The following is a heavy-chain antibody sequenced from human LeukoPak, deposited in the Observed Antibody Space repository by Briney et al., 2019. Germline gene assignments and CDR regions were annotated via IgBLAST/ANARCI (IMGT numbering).Heavy chain of an antibody. J-gene: IGHJ5*01. CDR2: IYPGDSDT. CDR3: ARRSYCYSTSCYGYWFDS. D-gene: IGHD2-2*01. V-gene: IGHV5-51*01. CDR1: GYSFTNYW. Sequence: GESLKISCKGSGYSFTNYWIDWVRQMPGKGLEWMGIIYPGDSDTRYSPSFQGLVTISADKSISTACLQWSSLKASDTAMYYCARRSYCYSTSCYGYWFDSWGQGTLVTVSS.